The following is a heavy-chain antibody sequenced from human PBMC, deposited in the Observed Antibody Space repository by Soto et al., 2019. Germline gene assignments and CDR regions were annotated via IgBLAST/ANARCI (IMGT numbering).Heavy chain of an antibody. CDR2: ISYDGTNE. Sequence: PWGSLRLSCTVSGFTFSAFAIYCCRQAPGKGLEWVALISYDGTNEDYAESVRGRFTISRDNSKNTLYLDMNSLSAEDSAVYFCAKGVVREPAYFDYWGQGTLVTVSS. CDR3: AKGVVREPAYFDY. D-gene: IGHD3-10*01. CDR1: GFTFSAFA. V-gene: IGHV3-30*18. J-gene: IGHJ4*02.